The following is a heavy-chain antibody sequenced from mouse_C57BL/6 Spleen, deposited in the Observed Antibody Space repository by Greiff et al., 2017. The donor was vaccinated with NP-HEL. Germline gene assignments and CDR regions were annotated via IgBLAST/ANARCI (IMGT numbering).Heavy chain of an antibody. J-gene: IGHJ2*01. CDR3: TTLITTVVAIDY. CDR1: GFNIKDDY. Sequence: EVQLQQSGAELVRPGASVTLSCIASGFNIKDDYMHWVKQRPEQGLEWIGWIDPENGDTEYASKFQGKATITADTSSNTAYLQLSSLTSEDTAVYYCTTLITTVVAIDYWGQGTTLTVSS. D-gene: IGHD1-1*01. V-gene: IGHV14-4*01. CDR2: IDPENGDT.